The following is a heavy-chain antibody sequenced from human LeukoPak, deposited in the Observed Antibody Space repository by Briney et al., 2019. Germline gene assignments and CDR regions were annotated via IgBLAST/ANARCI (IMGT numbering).Heavy chain of an antibody. CDR1: GYTFTGYY. D-gene: IGHD2-2*02. V-gene: IGHV1-2*02. CDR3: ARTYCSSTSCYMDAFDI. CDR2: INPNSGCT. Sequence: ASVNVSCKASGYTFTGYYMHWVRQAPGQGLEWMGWINPNSGCTNYAQKFQGRVTMTRDTSISTAYMELSRLRSDDTAVYYCARTYCSSTSCYMDAFDIWGQGTMVTVSS. J-gene: IGHJ3*02.